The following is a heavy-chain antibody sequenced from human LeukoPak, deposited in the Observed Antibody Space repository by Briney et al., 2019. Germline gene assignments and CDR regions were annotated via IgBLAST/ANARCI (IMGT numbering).Heavy chain of an antibody. V-gene: IGHV3-23*01. CDR2: ISGSGGST. Sequence: GGSLRLSCAASGFTFSSYAMSWVRQAPGKGLEWVAAISGSGGSTYYADSVKGRFTISRDNSKNTLYLQMNSLRAEDTAVYYCAKIRWIDGSGMGKYFHYWGQGTLVTVCS. J-gene: IGHJ4*02. CDR3: AKIRWIDGSGMGKYFHY. CDR1: GFTFSSYA. D-gene: IGHD3-10*01.